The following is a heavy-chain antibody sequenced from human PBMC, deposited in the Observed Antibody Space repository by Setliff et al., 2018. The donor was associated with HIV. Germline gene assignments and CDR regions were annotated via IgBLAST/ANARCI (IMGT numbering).Heavy chain of an antibody. V-gene: IGHV4-38-2*02. CDR3: ARQPPLSALQVWFGDY. Sequence: PSETLSLTCTVSGFSISTGHYWGWVRQSPGKGLEWIGSVYHSGSTYYAASLKSRVTISVDTSKNQFSLKLTSVTAADTAVYYCARQPPLSALQVWFGDYWGQGILVTSPQ. CDR2: VYHSGST. D-gene: IGHD3-10*01. CDR1: GFSISTGHY. J-gene: IGHJ4*02.